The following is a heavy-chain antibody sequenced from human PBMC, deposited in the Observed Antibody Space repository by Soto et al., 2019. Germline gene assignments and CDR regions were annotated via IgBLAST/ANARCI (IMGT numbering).Heavy chain of an antibody. D-gene: IGHD6-13*01. CDR3: AKDRDSSSWQGPWGDY. V-gene: IGHV3-23*01. CDR2: ISGSGGST. Sequence: EVQLLESGGGLVQPGGSLRLSCAASGFTFSSYAMSWVRQAPGKGLEWVSAISGSGGSTYYADSVKGRFTISRDNSKNTLYLQMNSLRAEDTAVYYCAKDRDSSSWQGPWGDYWGQGTLVTVSS. CDR1: GFTFSSYA. J-gene: IGHJ4*02.